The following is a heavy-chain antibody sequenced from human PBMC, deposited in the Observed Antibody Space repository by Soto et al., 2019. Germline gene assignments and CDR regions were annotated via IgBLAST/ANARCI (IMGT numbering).Heavy chain of an antibody. J-gene: IGHJ4*02. CDR1: GFTFSSYA. CDR2: ISGSGGST. D-gene: IGHD3-3*01. Sequence: EVQLLESGGGLVQPGGSLRLSCAASGFTFSSYAMSWVRQAPGKGLEWVSAISGSGGSTYYADSVKGRFTISRDNSKNTLYLQMNSRRAEDTAVYYCAKAREYYDFWSGYSTPDYWGQGTLVTVSS. V-gene: IGHV3-23*01. CDR3: AKAREYYDFWSGYSTPDY.